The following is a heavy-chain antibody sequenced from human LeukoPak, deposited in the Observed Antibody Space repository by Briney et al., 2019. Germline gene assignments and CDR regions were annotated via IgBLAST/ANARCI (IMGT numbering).Heavy chain of an antibody. D-gene: IGHD3-10*01. V-gene: IGHV3-11*04. Sequence: GGSLRLSCAASGFTFSDYYMTWIRQAPGKGLEWVSYISSSGSITYYADSVKDRFTISRDNAKNSLYLQMNSLRADDTAVYYCARILGESPRWFDPWGQGTLVTVSS. J-gene: IGHJ5*02. CDR2: ISSSGSIT. CDR1: GFTFSDYY. CDR3: ARILGESPRWFDP.